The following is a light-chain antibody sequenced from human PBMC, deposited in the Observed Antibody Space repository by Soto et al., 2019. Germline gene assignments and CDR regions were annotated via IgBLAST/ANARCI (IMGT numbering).Light chain of an antibody. J-gene: IGKJ1*01. CDR2: WAS. Sequence: DIVMTQSPDSLPVSLGERATINCKSSQRVLYTSNNKNYLAWYQQKPGQSPQLLIYWASTRESGVPDRFSGSGSGTDFTLTISSLQAEDVAVYYCQQYYSNPRTFGQGTKVDIK. V-gene: IGKV4-1*01. CDR1: QRVLYTSNNKNY. CDR3: QQYYSNPRT.